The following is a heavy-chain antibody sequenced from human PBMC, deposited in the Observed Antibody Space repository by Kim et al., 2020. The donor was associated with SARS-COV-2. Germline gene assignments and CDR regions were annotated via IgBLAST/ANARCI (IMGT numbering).Heavy chain of an antibody. D-gene: IGHD1-1*01. V-gene: IGHV4-30-2*05. CDR2: T. CDR3: ARDSLQWYFDL. Sequence: TYYNPSLKSRVTISVDTSKNQFSLKLSSVTAADTAVYYCARDSLQWYFDLWGRGTLVTVSS. J-gene: IGHJ2*01.